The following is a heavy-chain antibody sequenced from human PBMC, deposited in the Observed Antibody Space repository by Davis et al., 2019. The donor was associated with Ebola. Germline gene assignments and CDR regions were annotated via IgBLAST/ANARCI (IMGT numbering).Heavy chain of an antibody. J-gene: IGHJ4*02. V-gene: IGHV5-51*01. CDR3: ARGTDGYNPGGYFDS. CDR2: IFPGDSDT. CDR1: GYSFTSYW. Sequence: GGSLRLSCQGSGYSFTSYWIVWVRQMPGKGLECMGIIFPGDSDTRYSPSFQGQVTISADKSISTAYLQWSSLKASDTAMYYCARGTDGYNPGGYFDSWGQGTLVTVSS. D-gene: IGHD5-24*01.